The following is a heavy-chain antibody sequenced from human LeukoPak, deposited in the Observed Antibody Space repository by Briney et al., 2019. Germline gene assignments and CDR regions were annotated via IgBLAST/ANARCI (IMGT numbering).Heavy chain of an antibody. CDR1: GGSVINTNW. CDR3: AREGGFYRPLDY. V-gene: IGHV4-4*02. CDR2: VHLDGRT. Sequence: SETLSPTCGVSGGSVINTNWWTWVRPPPGKGLEWIGEVHLDGRTNYNLSLESRLTMSVDVSENQVSLKLTSVTAADTAVYYCAREGGFYRPLDYSGQGTLVTVSS. J-gene: IGHJ4*02. D-gene: IGHD3-3*01.